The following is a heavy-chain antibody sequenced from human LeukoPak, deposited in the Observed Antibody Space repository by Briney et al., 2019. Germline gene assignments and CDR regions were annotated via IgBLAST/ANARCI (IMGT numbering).Heavy chain of an antibody. J-gene: IGHJ4*02. CDR2: IYTSGST. V-gene: IGHV4-61*02. CDR1: GGSISSGSYY. D-gene: IGHD4-17*01. Sequence: SETLSLXCTVSGGSISSGSYYWSWIRQPAGKGLEWIGRIYTSGSTNYNPSLKSRVTISVDTSKNQFSLKLSSVTAADTAVYYCAREGYDYGDYYFDYWGQGTLVTVSS. CDR3: AREGYDYGDYYFDY.